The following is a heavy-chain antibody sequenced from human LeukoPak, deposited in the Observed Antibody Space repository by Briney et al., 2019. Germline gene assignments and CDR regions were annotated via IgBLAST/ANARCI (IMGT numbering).Heavy chain of an antibody. CDR2: ISGSGART. CDR3: ARLRYYGMDV. D-gene: IGHD3-9*01. J-gene: IGHJ6*02. V-gene: IGHV3-23*01. CDR1: GFTFSSYG. Sequence: GGSLRLSCAASGFTFSSYGMSWVRQAPGKGLEWVSIISGSGARTYYADSVKGRFTISRDNAKNSLYLQMNSLRAEDTAVYYCARLRYYGMDVWGQGTTVTVSS.